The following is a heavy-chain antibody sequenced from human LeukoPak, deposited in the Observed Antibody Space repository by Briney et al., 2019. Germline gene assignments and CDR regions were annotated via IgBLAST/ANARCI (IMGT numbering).Heavy chain of an antibody. CDR3: AKIGAAAGTHFDY. CDR1: GFTFDDYA. V-gene: IGHV3-23*01. Sequence: AGRSLRLSCAASGFTFDDYAMSWVRQAPGKGLEWVSAISGSGGSTYYADSVKGRFTISRDNSKNTLYLQMNSLRAEDTAVYYCAKIGAAAGTHFDYWGQGTLVTVSS. CDR2: ISGSGGST. D-gene: IGHD6-13*01. J-gene: IGHJ4*02.